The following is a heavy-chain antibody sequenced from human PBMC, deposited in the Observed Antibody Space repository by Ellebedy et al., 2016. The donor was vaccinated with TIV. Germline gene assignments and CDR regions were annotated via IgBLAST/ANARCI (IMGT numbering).Heavy chain of an antibody. D-gene: IGHD4-17*01. CDR3: ARRAATVTLRVLGAFDI. J-gene: IGHJ3*02. V-gene: IGHV5-51*01. Sequence: KVSCKGSGYSFTSYWIGWVRQVPGKGLEWMGIIYPGDSDTRYSPSFQGQVTISADKSISTAYLQWSSLKASDTAMYYCARRAATVTLRVLGAFDIWGQGTMVTVSS. CDR2: IYPGDSDT. CDR1: GYSFTSYW.